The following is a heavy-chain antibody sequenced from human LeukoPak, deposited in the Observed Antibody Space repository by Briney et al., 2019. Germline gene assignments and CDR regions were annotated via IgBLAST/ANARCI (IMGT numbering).Heavy chain of an antibody. Sequence: ASVKVSCKVSGYTLTELSMHWVRQAPGKGLEWMGGFDPEDGETIYAQKFQGRVPMTEDTSTDTAYMELSSLRSEDTAVYYCATPHDFWSGHFDYWGQGTLVTVSS. CDR3: ATPHDFWSGHFDY. J-gene: IGHJ4*02. CDR2: FDPEDGET. D-gene: IGHD3-3*01. CDR1: GYTLTELS. V-gene: IGHV1-24*01.